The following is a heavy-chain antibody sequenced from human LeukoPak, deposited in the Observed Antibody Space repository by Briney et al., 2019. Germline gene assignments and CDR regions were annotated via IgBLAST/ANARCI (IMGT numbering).Heavy chain of an antibody. CDR1: GYTFTSYG. Sequence: ASVKVSCKASGYTFTSYGIGWVRQDPGQGLEWMGWIGAYNGNTNYAQKLQGRVTMTTDTSTSTAYMELRSLRSDDTAVYYCARDRFEYSSSAGSVSGYWGQGTLVTVSS. V-gene: IGHV1-18*01. CDR2: IGAYNGNT. CDR3: ARDRFEYSSSAGSVSGY. D-gene: IGHD6-6*01. J-gene: IGHJ4*02.